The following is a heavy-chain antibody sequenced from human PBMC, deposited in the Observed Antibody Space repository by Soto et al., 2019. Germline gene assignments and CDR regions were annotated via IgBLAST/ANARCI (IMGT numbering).Heavy chain of an antibody. V-gene: IGHV3-48*02. Sequence: GGSLRLSCAASGFTFSSYSMNWVRQAPGKGLEWVSYISSSSSTIYYADSVKGRFTISRDNAKNSLYLQMNSLRDEDTAVYYCARDQDVKGQQLERLGYYYYGMDVWGQGTTVTVSS. CDR2: ISSSSSTI. CDR1: GFTFSSYS. D-gene: IGHD6-13*01. J-gene: IGHJ6*02. CDR3: ARDQDVKGQQLERLGYYYYGMDV.